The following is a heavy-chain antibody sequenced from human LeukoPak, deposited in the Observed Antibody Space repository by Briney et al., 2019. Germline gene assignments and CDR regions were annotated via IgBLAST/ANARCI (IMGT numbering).Heavy chain of an antibody. Sequence: GGSLRLSCAASGFTFSSYWMHWVRQAPGKGLAWVSRIHSDGSSTSYADSVRGRFTISRDDAKSTLYLQMNSLRAEDTAVYYCARSGWPYYFDYWGQGTLVTVSS. V-gene: IGHV3-74*01. CDR3: ARSGWPYYFDY. D-gene: IGHD3-22*01. CDR1: GFTFSSYW. CDR2: IHSDGSST. J-gene: IGHJ4*02.